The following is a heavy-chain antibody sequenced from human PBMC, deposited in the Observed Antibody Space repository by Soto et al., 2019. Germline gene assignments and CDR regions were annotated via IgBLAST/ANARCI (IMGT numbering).Heavy chain of an antibody. CDR3: AKDDGGSYGPNWFDP. D-gene: IGHD1-26*01. CDR2: IIPIFGSA. Sequence: SVKVSCQTSGDTFSRNAFHWVRQAPRQGLEWMGGIIPIFGSANYAQKFQDRLTMTADESTSTAYMELNSLRAEDTAVYYCAKDDGGSYGPNWFDPWGQGTLVTVPS. CDR1: GDTFSRNA. V-gene: IGHV1-69*13. J-gene: IGHJ5*02.